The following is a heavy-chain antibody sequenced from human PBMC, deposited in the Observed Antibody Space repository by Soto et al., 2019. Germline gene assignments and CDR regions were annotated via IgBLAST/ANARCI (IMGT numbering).Heavy chain of an antibody. V-gene: IGHV1-18*01. CDR2: ISAYNGNT. D-gene: IGHD6-19*01. J-gene: IGHJ4*02. CDR3: ARNRASGWPHRLFDY. CDR1: GYTFTSYG. Sequence: GASVKVSCKASGYTFTSYGISWVRQAPGQGLEWMGWISAYNGNTNYAQKLQGRVTMTTDTSTSTAYMELRSPRSDDTAVYYCARNRASGWPHRLFDYWGQGTLVTVSS.